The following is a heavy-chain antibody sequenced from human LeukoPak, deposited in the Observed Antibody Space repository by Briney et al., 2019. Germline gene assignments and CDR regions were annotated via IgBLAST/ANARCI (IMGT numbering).Heavy chain of an antibody. V-gene: IGHV3-9*03. Sequence: GGSLRLSCAASGFTFDNYAMHWVRQAPGRGLEWVSGISWNSGSTGYVASVKGRFTISRDNAKNSLYLQMDSLRAEDMALYYCAKDVSLGFCSGGSCSVHFDYWGQGTLVTVSS. CDR2: ISWNSGST. D-gene: IGHD2-15*01. CDR1: GFTFDNYA. J-gene: IGHJ4*02. CDR3: AKDVSLGFCSGGSCSVHFDY.